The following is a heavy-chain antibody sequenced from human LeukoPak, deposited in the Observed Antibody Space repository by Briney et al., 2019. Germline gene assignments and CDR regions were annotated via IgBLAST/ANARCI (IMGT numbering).Heavy chain of an antibody. CDR2: INHSGST. Sequence: SETLSLTCAVYGGSFSGYYWSWIRQPPGKGLEWTGEINHSGSTNYNPSLKSRVTISVDTSKNQFSLKLSSVTAADTAVYYCARGERFLEWLSRRRAFDIWGQGTMVTVSS. CDR3: ARGERFLEWLSRRRAFDI. CDR1: GGSFSGYY. V-gene: IGHV4-34*01. D-gene: IGHD3-3*01. J-gene: IGHJ3*02.